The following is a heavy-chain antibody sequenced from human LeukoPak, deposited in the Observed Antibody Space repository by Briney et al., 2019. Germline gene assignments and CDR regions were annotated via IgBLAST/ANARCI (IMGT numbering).Heavy chain of an antibody. J-gene: IGHJ4*02. D-gene: IGHD1-14*01. V-gene: IGHV3-23*01. CDR1: GFSFSDYG. Sequence: GGSLRLSCAASGFSFSDYGMNWVRRAPGKGLEWVSAISGSGGSTYYADSVKGRSTISRDNSKNTLYLQMNSLRAEDTAVYYCAKMVGSTPETSDYWGQGTLVTVSS. CDR2: ISGSGGST. CDR3: AKMVGSTPETSDY.